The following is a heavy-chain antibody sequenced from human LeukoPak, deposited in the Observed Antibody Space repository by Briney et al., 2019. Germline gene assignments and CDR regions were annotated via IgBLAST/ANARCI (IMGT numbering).Heavy chain of an antibody. CDR2: IYYSGST. Sequence: SETLSLTCTVSGGSISSGDYYWSWIRQPPGKGLEWIGYIYYSGSTYYNPSLKSRVTISVDTSKNQFSLKLSSVTAADTAVYYCARGPYSSNLEDYWGQGTLVTVSS. CDR1: GGSISSGDYY. V-gene: IGHV4-30-4*01. J-gene: IGHJ4*02. CDR3: ARGPYSSNLEDY. D-gene: IGHD6-13*01.